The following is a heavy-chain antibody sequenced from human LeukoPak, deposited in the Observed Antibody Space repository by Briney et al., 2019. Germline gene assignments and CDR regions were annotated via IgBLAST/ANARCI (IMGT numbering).Heavy chain of an antibody. J-gene: IGHJ3*02. Sequence: GGSLRLSCAASGFTFSDYYMNWIRQAPGKGLEWVSYISNSGSTIYYADSVKGRFTISRDNAENSVYLQMNSLRAEDTAAYYCARKRGYDFWSGSSDAFDIWGQGTMVTVSS. CDR1: GFTFSDYY. D-gene: IGHD3-3*01. CDR2: ISNSGSTI. V-gene: IGHV3-11*01. CDR3: ARKRGYDFWSGSSDAFDI.